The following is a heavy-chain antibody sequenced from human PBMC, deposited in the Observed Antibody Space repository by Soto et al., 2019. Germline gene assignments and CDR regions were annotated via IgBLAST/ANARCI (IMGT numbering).Heavy chain of an antibody. CDR2: INAGNGNT. D-gene: IGHD6-19*01. V-gene: IGHV1-3*05. J-gene: IGHJ4*02. CDR3: ASAVAVAADFDY. Sequence: QVQLVQSGAEEKKPGASVKVSCKASGYTFTGYAMHWVRQAPGQRLEWMGWINAGNGNTKYSQKFQGRATITRDTSASAAYMELSSLSSEDTAVYSCASAVAVAADFDYWGQGPLVTVSS. CDR1: GYTFTGYA.